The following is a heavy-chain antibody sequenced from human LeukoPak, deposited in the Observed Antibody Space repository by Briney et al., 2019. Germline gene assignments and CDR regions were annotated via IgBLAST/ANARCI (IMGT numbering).Heavy chain of an antibody. CDR1: GFTFSSYG. CDR3: ARDFWLLGPYFDY. D-gene: IGHD3-3*01. J-gene: IGHJ4*02. V-gene: IGHV3-33*01. CDR2: IWYDGSNK. Sequence: GGSLRLSCAASGFTFSSYGMHWVRQAPGKGLEWVAVIWYDGSNKYYADSVKGRFTISRDNSKNTLYLQMNSLRAEDTAVYYCARDFWLLGPYFDYWGQGTLVTVPS.